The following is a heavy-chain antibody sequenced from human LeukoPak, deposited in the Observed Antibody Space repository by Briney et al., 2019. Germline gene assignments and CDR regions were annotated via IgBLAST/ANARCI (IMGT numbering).Heavy chain of an antibody. D-gene: IGHD1-26*01. V-gene: IGHV3-13*01. CDR2: IGTAGDT. CDR1: GFTFSSYA. J-gene: IGHJ3*02. CDR3: AREGGGATSHAFNI. Sequence: GGSLRLSCAASGFTFSSYAMSWVRQAPGKGLEWVSAIGTAGDTYYPGSVKGRFTISRENAKNSLYLQMNSLRAGDTAVYYCAREGGGATSHAFNIWGQGTMVTVSS.